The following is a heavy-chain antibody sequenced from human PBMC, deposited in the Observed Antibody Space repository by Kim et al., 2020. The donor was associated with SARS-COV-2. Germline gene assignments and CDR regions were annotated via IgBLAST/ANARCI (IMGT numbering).Heavy chain of an antibody. D-gene: IGHD2-2*01. V-gene: IGHV4-39*01. CDR2: FYYTGST. Sequence: SETLSLTCTVSGGSISSQTYSWGWMRQPPGKGLEWIATFYYTGSTFYNPSLRSRVTISVDMSKNQVSLKLNSVTAADTALYYCARQIVTPSTPNNWFGPWGQGTLVTVSS. CDR3: ARQIVTPSTPNNWFGP. CDR1: GGSISSQTYS. J-gene: IGHJ5*02.